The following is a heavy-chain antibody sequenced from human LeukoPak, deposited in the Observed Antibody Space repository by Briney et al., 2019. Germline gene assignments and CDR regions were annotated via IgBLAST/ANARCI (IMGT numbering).Heavy chain of an antibody. CDR3: ARSGYSYGYEEEYYGMDV. CDR2: IYYSGST. CDR1: GGSISSYY. V-gene: IGHV4-59*08. D-gene: IGHD5-18*01. Sequence: SETLSLTCTVSGGSISSYYWSWIRQPPGKGLEWIGYIYYSGSTNYNPSLKSRVTISVDTSKNQFSLKLSSVTAADTAVYYCARSGYSYGYEEEYYGMDVWGQGTAVTVSS. J-gene: IGHJ6*02.